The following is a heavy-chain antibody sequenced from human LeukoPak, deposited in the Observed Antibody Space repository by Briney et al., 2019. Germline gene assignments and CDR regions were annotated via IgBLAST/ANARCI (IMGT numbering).Heavy chain of an antibody. V-gene: IGHV3-66*01. CDR1: GFTVSSNY. CDR3: ARVPSGDAFDI. D-gene: IGHD2-2*01. CDR2: IYSGGST. J-gene: IGHJ3*02. Sequence: GGSLRLSCAASGFTVSSNYMSWVRQAPGKGLEWVPVIYSGGSTYYADSVKGRFTISRDNSKNTLYLQMNSLRAEDTAVYYCARVPSGDAFDIWGQGTMVTVSS.